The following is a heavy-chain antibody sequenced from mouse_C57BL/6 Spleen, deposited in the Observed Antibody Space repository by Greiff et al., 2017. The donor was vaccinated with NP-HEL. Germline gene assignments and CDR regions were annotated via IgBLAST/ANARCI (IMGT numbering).Heavy chain of an antibody. CDR3: ARDHYYGSSYLRFDY. V-gene: IGHV1-26*01. Sequence: EVQLQQSGPELVKPGASVKISCKASGYTFTDYYMNWVKQSHGKSLEWIGDINPNNGGTSYNQKFKGKATLTVDKSSSTAYMELRSLTSEDSAVYYCARDHYYGSSYLRFDYWGQGTTLTVSS. CDR1: GYTFTDYY. J-gene: IGHJ2*01. CDR2: INPNNGGT. D-gene: IGHD1-1*01.